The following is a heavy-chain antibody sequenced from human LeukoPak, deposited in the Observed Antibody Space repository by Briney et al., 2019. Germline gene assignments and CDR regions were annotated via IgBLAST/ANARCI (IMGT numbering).Heavy chain of an antibody. CDR1: GYTFTGYY. J-gene: IGHJ4*02. Sequence: ASVTVSCKASGYTFTGYYMHWVRQAPGQGLEWMGWINPNSGGTNYAQKFQGRVTMTRDTSISTAYMELSRLRSDDTAVYYCARAKFIAVAGFGSFDYWGQGTLVTVSS. CDR3: ARAKFIAVAGFGSFDY. V-gene: IGHV1-2*02. D-gene: IGHD6-19*01. CDR2: INPNSGGT.